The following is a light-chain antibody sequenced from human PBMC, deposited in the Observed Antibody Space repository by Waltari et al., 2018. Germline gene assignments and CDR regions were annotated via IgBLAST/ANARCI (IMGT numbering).Light chain of an antibody. Sequence: EIVLTQSPAPLSLSPGERATPSCRASQSVSSYLAWYQQKPGQAPRLLIYDASNRATGIPARFSGSGSGTDFTLTISSLEPEDFAVYYCQQRSNWPPNFGGGTKVEIK. V-gene: IGKV3-11*01. CDR1: QSVSSY. CDR3: QQRSNWPPN. CDR2: DAS. J-gene: IGKJ4*01.